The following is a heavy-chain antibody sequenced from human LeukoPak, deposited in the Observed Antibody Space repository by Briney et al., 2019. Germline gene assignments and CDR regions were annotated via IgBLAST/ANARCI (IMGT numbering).Heavy chain of an antibody. Sequence: LAGGSLRLSCAASGFTFSSYAMHWVRQAPGKGLEYVSAISSNGGSTYYANSVKGRFTISRDNSKNTLYLQMGSLRAEDMAVYYCARELMTFGGVISYDAFDIWGQGTMVTVSS. V-gene: IGHV3-64*01. CDR3: ARELMTFGGVISYDAFDI. J-gene: IGHJ3*02. CDR2: ISSNGGST. D-gene: IGHD3-16*02. CDR1: GFTFSSYA.